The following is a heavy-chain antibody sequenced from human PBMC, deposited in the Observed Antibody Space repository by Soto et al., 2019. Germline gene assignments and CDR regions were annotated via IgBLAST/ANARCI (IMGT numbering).Heavy chain of an antibody. CDR3: ARETSQNVYSHYGMDV. Sequence: TSETLSLTCAIYGGSFSGFYWSWIRQPPGKGLEWIGGINDSGTTNYNPSLKSRVTISADTSKTHFSLRLTSVTAADTAVYYCARETSQNVYSHYGMDVWGQGTTVTVSS. CDR2: INDSGTT. V-gene: IGHV4-34*01. J-gene: IGHJ6*02. CDR1: GGSFSGFY.